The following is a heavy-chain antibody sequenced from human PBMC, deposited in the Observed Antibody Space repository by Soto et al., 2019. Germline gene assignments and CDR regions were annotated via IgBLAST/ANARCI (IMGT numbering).Heavy chain of an antibody. V-gene: IGHV3-33*01. CDR2: IWYDGSNK. J-gene: IGHJ6*02. CDR1: GFTFSSYG. CDR3: ARDRVNYGSGSYTYYYGMHX. D-gene: IGHD3-10*01. Sequence: PGGSLRLSCAASGFTFSSYGMHWVRQAPGKGLEWVSVIWYDGSNKYYADSVKVRFTISIDNSNNTLYLQMNSLRAEDTAVHYCARDRVNYGSGSYTYYYGMHXWGQGTTFTVS.